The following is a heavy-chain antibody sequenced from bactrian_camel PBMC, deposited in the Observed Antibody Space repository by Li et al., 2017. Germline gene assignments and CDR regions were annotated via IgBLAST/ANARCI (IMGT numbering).Heavy chain of an antibody. CDR2: IDSDGTT. J-gene: IGHJ4*01. CDR1: DYPWGNNC. V-gene: IGHV3S53*01. Sequence: HVQLVESGGGSVQAGGSLTLSCVAYDYPWGNNCMGWFRQVSGSEREGVAAIDSDGTTSYAASVKGRFTISRDNAKNTLYLQMNSLKPEDTAMYYCAADFGLCTYCRRGSCYTGYKYWGQGTQVTVS. CDR3: AADFGLCTYCRRGSCYTGYKY. D-gene: IGHD2*01.